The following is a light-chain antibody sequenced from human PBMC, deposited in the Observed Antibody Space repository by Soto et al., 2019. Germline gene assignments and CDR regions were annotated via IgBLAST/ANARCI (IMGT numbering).Light chain of an antibody. J-gene: IGKJ2*01. Sequence: EVVLTQSPGTLSLSPGERATLSCRASQSVSSTYFAWYQQKPGQAPRLLMYAASRRETGIPDTFSGRGSGTDFTLTISRLEPEDFAVYYCQQYDSSPFTFGQGTKLEIK. CDR3: QQYDSSPFT. CDR2: AAS. V-gene: IGKV3-20*01. CDR1: QSVSSTY.